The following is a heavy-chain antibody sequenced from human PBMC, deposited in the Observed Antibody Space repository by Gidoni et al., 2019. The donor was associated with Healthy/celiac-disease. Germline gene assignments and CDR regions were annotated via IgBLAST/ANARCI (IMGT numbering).Heavy chain of an antibody. J-gene: IGHJ4*02. CDR2: ISYDGSNK. Sequence: QVQLVESGGGVVQPGRSLRLSCAASGFTFRSYGMHWVRQAPGKGLEWVAVISYDGSNKYYADSVKGRFTISRDNSKNTLYLQMNSLRAEDTAVYYCAKDTTTVITDPLDYWGQGTLVTVSS. CDR3: AKDTTTVITDPLDY. CDR1: GFTFRSYG. D-gene: IGHD4-17*01. V-gene: IGHV3-30*18.